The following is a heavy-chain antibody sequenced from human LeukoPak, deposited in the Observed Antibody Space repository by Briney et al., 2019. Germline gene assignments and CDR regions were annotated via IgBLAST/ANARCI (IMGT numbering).Heavy chain of an antibody. J-gene: IGHJ3*02. CDR2: INPSGGST. Sequence: ASVKVSCKASGYTFTSYYMHWARQAPGQGLEWMGIINPSGGSTSYAQKFQGRVTMTRDTSTSTVYMELSSLRSEDTAVYYCARELTLGAFDIWGQGTMVTVSS. V-gene: IGHV1-46*01. D-gene: IGHD4-23*01. CDR1: GYTFTSYY. CDR3: ARELTLGAFDI.